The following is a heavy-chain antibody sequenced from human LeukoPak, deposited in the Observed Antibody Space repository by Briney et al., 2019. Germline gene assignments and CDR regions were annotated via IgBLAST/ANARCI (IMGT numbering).Heavy chain of an antibody. Sequence: GGSLRLSCAASGFNFRSHAMSWVRQAPGKGLEWVSVISNGGAGTYYADSVKSRFTISRDNSKSTLYLQMSSLRAEDTAVYYCAKDHGTNVYDPFDYWGQGTLVTVSS. CDR3: AKDHGTNVYDPFDY. CDR2: ISNGGAGT. D-gene: IGHD2-8*01. V-gene: IGHV3-23*01. J-gene: IGHJ4*02. CDR1: GFNFRSHA.